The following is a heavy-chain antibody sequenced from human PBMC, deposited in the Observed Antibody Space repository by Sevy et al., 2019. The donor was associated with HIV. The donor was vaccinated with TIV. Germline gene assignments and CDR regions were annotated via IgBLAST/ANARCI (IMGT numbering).Heavy chain of an antibody. CDR1: GFTFSSYG. CDR3: ASGTGYSGYDGFDY. CDR2: IWYDGNNK. J-gene: IGHJ4*02. D-gene: IGHD5-12*01. Sequence: GGSLRLSCAASGFTFSSYGMHWVRQPPGKGLEWVAVIWYDGNNKYYVESVKGRFTISGDNAKNSLYLQMNSLRAEDTAVYYCASGTGYSGYDGFDYWGQGTLVTVSS. V-gene: IGHV3-33*03.